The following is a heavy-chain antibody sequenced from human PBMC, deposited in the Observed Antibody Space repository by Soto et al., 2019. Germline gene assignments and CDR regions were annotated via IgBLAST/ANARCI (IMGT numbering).Heavy chain of an antibody. J-gene: IGHJ6*02. CDR3: ASVFKMTYGMDV. V-gene: IGHV3-33*01. D-gene: IGHD3-3*01. CDR1: GFTFSSYG. Sequence: QVQLVESGGGVVQPGRSLRLSCAASGFTFSSYGMHWVRQAPGKGLEWVAVIWYDGSNKYYADSVKGRFTISRDNSKNTLYLQMNSLRAEDTAVYYCASVFKMTYGMDVWGQGTTVTVSS. CDR2: IWYDGSNK.